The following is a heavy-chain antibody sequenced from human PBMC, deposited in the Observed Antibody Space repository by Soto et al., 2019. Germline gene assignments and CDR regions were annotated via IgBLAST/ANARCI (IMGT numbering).Heavy chain of an antibody. CDR3: ARNTDYCSGGSCYDWFDP. V-gene: IGHV1-69*01. CDR1: GGTFSSYA. CDR2: IIPIFGTA. J-gene: IGHJ5*02. Sequence: QVQLVQPGAEVKKPGSSVKVSCKASGGTFSSYAISWVRQAPGQGLEWMGGIIPIFGTANYAQKFQGRVTITADESTSTAYMELSSLRSEDTAVYYCARNTDYCSGGSCYDWFDPWGQGTLVTVSS. D-gene: IGHD2-15*01.